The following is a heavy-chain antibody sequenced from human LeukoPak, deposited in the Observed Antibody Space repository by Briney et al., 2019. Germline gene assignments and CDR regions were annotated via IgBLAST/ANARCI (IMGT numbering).Heavy chain of an antibody. D-gene: IGHD3-3*01. Sequence: SETLSLTCAVYGGSLNGHYWSWTRQPPREGRGWIGESSDSGGTKFNPSLKSRVTISADTSKNQFSLKLSSVTAADTAVYYCARVRSGYYYYMDVWGKGTTVTVSS. CDR2: SSDSGGT. J-gene: IGHJ6*03. CDR1: GGSLNGHY. V-gene: IGHV4-34*01. CDR3: ARVRSGYYYYMDV.